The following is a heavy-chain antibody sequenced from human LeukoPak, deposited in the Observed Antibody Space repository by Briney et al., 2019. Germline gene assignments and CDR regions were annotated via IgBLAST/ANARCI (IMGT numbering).Heavy chain of an antibody. CDR2: IIPILGIA. Sequence: SVKVSCKASGGTFSSYAISWVRQTPGQGLEWVGRIIPILGIANYAQKFQGRVTITADKSTSTAYMELSSLRFEDTAVYYCARDRRPYGMDVWGQGTTVTVSS. J-gene: IGHJ6*02. V-gene: IGHV1-69*04. CDR3: ARDRRPYGMDV. CDR1: GGTFSSYA.